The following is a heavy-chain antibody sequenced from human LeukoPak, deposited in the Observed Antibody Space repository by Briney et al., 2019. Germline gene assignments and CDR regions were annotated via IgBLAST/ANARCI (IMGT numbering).Heavy chain of an antibody. CDR1: GGSFSGYY. Sequence: SETLSLTCAVYGGSFSGYYWSWIRQPPGKGLEWIGEINHSGSTNYNPSLKSRVTISVDTSKNQFSLKLGSVTAADTAVYYCARGGPDSSSYWGQGTLVTVSS. CDR2: INHSGST. V-gene: IGHV4-34*01. J-gene: IGHJ4*02. CDR3: ARGGPDSSSY. D-gene: IGHD6-6*01.